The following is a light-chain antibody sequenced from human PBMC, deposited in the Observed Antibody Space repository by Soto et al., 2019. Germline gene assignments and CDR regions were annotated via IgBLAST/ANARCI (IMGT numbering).Light chain of an antibody. J-gene: IGLJ2*01. CDR3: QTWGTGIVI. V-gene: IGLV4-69*01. CDR1: SGHSHYA. CDR2: LNSDGDH. Sequence: QSVLTQSPSASASLGASVKLTCTLSSGHSHYAIAWHQQQPEKGPRFLMKLNSDGDHTKGDGIPDRFSGSSSGAERYLTISSLQSEDEADYYCQTWGTGIVIFGGGTKVTVL.